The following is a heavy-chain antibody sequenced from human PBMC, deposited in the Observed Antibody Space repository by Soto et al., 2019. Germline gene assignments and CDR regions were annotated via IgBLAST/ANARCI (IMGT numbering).Heavy chain of an antibody. CDR3: AAEPFYDSSGPFYYYYGMDV. Sequence: SVKVSCNASGFTFTSSAVQWVRQARGQRLEWIGWIVVGSGNTNYAQKFQERVTITRDMSTSTAYMELSSLRSEDTAVYYCAAEPFYDSSGPFYYYYGMDVWGQGTTVTVSS. CDR1: GFTFTSSA. D-gene: IGHD3-22*01. J-gene: IGHJ6*02. V-gene: IGHV1-58*01. CDR2: IVVGSGNT.